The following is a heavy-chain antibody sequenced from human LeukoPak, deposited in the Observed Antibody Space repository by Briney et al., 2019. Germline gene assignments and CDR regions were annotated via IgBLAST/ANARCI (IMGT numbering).Heavy chain of an antibody. D-gene: IGHD1-26*01. J-gene: IGHJ4*02. CDR3: AKTTLVGATWAFDY. Sequence: SETLSLTCTVSGGSISSGSYYWSWIRQPAGKGLEWIGRIYTSGSTNYNPSLKSRVTISVDTPKNQFSLKLSSVTAADTAVYYCAKTTLVGATWAFDYWGQGTLVTVSS. V-gene: IGHV4-61*02. CDR2: IYTSGST. CDR1: GGSISSGSYY.